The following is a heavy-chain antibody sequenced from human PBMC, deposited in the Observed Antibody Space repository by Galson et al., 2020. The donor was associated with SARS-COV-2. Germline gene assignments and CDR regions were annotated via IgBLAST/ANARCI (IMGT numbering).Heavy chain of an antibody. CDR2: ISTDGNNK. V-gene: IGHV3-30*03. CDR1: GFTFSHFG. J-gene: IGHJ3*01. D-gene: IGHD6-13*01. CDR3: ARAGYSSTWTLGDAFDV. Sequence: QAGGSLRLSCAASGFTFSHFGMHWVRQAPGKGLEWVAVISTDGNNKYDADSVKGRFTISRDNSKNTLYLQMNSLRPEDTAVYFCARAGYSSTWTLGDAFDVWGQGTLVTVSS.